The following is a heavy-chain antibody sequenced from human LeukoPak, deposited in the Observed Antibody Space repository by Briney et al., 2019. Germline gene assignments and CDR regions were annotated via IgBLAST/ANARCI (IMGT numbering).Heavy chain of an antibody. CDR2: IKQDGSEK. CDR3: AKDRVGGALEF. Sequence: QSGGSLRLSCAASGFTFSSYWMSWVRQAPGKGLEWVANIKQDGSEKYYVDSVKGRFTISRDNAKNSLYLQTNSLRVEDTAVYYCAKDRVGGALEFWGQGTLAIVSS. V-gene: IGHV3-7*01. CDR1: GFTFSSYW. D-gene: IGHD2-21*01. J-gene: IGHJ4*02.